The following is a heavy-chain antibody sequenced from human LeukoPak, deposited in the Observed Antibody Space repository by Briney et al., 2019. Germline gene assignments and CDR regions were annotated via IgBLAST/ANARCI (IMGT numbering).Heavy chain of an antibody. CDR2: INPNSGGT. V-gene: IGHV1-2*02. Sequence: ASVKVSCEASGYTFTGYYMHWVRQAPGQGLEWMGWINPNSGGTNYVQKFQGRVTMTRDTSISTAYMELSRLRSDDTAVYYCARERTTVTTGLGYWGQGTLVTVSS. J-gene: IGHJ4*02. D-gene: IGHD4-17*01. CDR3: ARERTTVTTGLGY. CDR1: GYTFTGYY.